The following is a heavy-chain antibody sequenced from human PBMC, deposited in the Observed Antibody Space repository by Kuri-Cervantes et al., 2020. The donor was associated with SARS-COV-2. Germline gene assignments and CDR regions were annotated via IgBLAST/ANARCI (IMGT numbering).Heavy chain of an antibody. CDR3: ARAYGFLRYIYYMDV. J-gene: IGHJ6*03. CDR1: GESSSGYY. V-gene: IGHV4-34*01. D-gene: IGHD4-17*01. Sequence: GSLRLSCAFYGESSSGYYWNWIRQSPGKGLEWIGEVNHRGSTNYNPSLKSRATISVDTSSKQFSLHLGSVTAADTAVYYCARAYGFLRYIYYMDVWGRGTTVTVSS. CDR2: VNHRGST.